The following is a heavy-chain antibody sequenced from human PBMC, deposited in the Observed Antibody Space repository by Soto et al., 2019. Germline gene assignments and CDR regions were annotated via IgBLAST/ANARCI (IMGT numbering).Heavy chain of an antibody. D-gene: IGHD3-22*01. CDR3: RYYASSGQPSY. CDR1: GFTFSSYA. CDR2: ISGSGGST. J-gene: IGHJ4*02. V-gene: IGHV3-23*01. Sequence: EVQLLESGGGLVQPGGSLRLSCAASGFTFSSYAMSWVRQAPGKGLEWVSAISGSGGSTYYADSVKGRFTISRDNSKSSLYLQMNSLRAEDTAVYYCRYYASSGQPSYWGQGTLVTVSS.